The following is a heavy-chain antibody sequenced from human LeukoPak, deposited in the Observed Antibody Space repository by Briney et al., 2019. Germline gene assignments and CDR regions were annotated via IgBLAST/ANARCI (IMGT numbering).Heavy chain of an antibody. CDR3: ARGEEWELNY. D-gene: IGHD1-26*01. Sequence: EASVKVSCKASGYTFSNYYITWVRQAPGQGLEWMGWISGYNGNTNYAQKLQGRVTMTTDTSTSTAYMELRSLRSDDTAVYYCARGEEWELNYWGQGTLVTVSS. CDR1: GYTFSNYY. CDR2: ISGYNGNT. J-gene: IGHJ4*02. V-gene: IGHV1-18*01.